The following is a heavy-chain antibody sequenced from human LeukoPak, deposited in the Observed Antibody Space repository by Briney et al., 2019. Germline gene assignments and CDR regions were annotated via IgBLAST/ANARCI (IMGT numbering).Heavy chain of an antibody. J-gene: IGHJ4*01. D-gene: IGHD2-21*02. Sequence: GGSLRLSCVASEFDFLSYGMQWVRQAPGKGLVWVSRIFTDGSTTTYADSVKGRFTISRDNAKNTLYLEMKSLRVEDTAVYYCARELPREVTLDYWGQGTLVTVSP. CDR2: IFTDGSTT. CDR3: ARELPREVTLDY. CDR1: EFDFLSYG. V-gene: IGHV3-74*03.